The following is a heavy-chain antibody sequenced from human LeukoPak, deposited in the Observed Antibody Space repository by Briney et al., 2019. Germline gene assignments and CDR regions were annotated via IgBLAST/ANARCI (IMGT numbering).Heavy chain of an antibody. CDR3: ARGRVSSSTWYSTYYYYFYMDV. J-gene: IGHJ6*03. V-gene: IGHV4-59*01. CDR2: VDHTGST. D-gene: IGHD1-1*01. Sequence: SETLSLTCSVSDDSITMYYWTWIRQPPGKGLEWIGYVDHTGSTNFNPSLNGRVSISRDTTKNLFSLRLRSVTAADTAAYFCARGRVSSSTWYSTYYYYFYMDVWGKGTTVTVSS. CDR1: DDSITMYY.